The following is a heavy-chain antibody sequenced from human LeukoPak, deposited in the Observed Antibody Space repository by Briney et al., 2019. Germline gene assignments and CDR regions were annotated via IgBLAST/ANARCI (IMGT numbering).Heavy chain of an antibody. J-gene: IGHJ5*02. D-gene: IGHD1-26*01. Sequence: PGGSLRLSCAASGFTFSSYSMNWVRQAPGKGLEWVSSISSSSSYIYYADSVRGRFTISRDNAKNSLYLQMNSLRAEDTAVYYCARDLAPGERGGNWFDPWGQGTLVTVSS. CDR2: ISSSSSYI. CDR1: GFTFSSYS. V-gene: IGHV3-21*01. CDR3: ARDLAPGERGGNWFDP.